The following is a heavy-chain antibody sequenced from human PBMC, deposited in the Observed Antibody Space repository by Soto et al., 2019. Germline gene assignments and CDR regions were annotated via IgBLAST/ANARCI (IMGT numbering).Heavy chain of an antibody. J-gene: IGHJ4*02. CDR2: ISWNSVSI. CDR1: GFTFDDYV. D-gene: IGHD1-7*01. CDR3: ASGAGTTISTLVEYYFDY. V-gene: IGHV3-9*01. Sequence: PGGSLRLSCAASGFTFDDYVMHWVRQAPGKGLEWVSGISWNSVSIGYADSVKGRFTISRDNAKNSLYLQMNSLRAEDTALYYCASGAGTTISTLVEYYFDYWGQGTLVTV.